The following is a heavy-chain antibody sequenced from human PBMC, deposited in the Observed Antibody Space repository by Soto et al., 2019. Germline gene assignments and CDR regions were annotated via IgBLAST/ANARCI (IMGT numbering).Heavy chain of an antibody. CDR2: ISSSSSYI. J-gene: IGHJ4*02. Sequence: NPGGSLRLSCAASGFTFSSYSMNWVRQAPGKGLEWVSSISSSSSYIYYADSVKGRFTISRDNAKNSLYLQMNSLRAEDTAVYYCARDPFTMIVVVTPCLDYWGQGTLVTVSS. D-gene: IGHD3-22*01. V-gene: IGHV3-21*01. CDR3: ARDPFTMIVVVTPCLDY. CDR1: GFTFSSYS.